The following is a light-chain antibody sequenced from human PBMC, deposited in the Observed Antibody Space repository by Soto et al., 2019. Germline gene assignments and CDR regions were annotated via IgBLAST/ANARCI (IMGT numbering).Light chain of an antibody. J-gene: IGKJ1*01. Sequence: DIQMTQSPSSLSAFVGDRVTITCRASQSISSYLNWYQQKPGKAPKLLIYAASSLQSGVPSRFSGSGSGTDFILFISSLQPEDFASYYCQLSYSTPPWTFGQGTKVEIK. CDR3: QLSYSTPPWT. CDR1: QSISSY. V-gene: IGKV1-39*01. CDR2: AAS.